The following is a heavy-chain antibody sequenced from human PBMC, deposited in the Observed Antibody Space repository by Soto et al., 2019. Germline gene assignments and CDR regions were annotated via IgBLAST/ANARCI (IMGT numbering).Heavy chain of an antibody. D-gene: IGHD1-26*01. J-gene: IGHJ4*02. CDR2: ISRNGCST. Sequence: GGPLRISCSASVFPFSSYPLPRVHQAPGKGLESVSAISRNGCSTYYAASVKGRLTLSRATSNNTLYLQISSLSAQDPAVYYCGNCGQLLVWLRFVYCGQGALFTVSS. V-gene: IGHV3-64D*06. CDR1: VFPFSSYP. CDR3: GNCGQLLVWLRFVY.